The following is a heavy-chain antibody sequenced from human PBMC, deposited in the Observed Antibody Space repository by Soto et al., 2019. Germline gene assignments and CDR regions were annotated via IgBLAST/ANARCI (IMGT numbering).Heavy chain of an antibody. CDR3: AREMATVSLGAGAFDI. V-gene: IGHV4-59*01. D-gene: IGHD4-4*01. CDR1: GGSIGSYY. Sequence: SETLSLTCTVSGGSIGSYYWSWIRQPPGKGLEWIGYIYYSGSTNYNPSLKSRVTISVDTSKNQFSLKLSSVTAAETAVYYCAREMATVSLGAGAFDIWGQGTMVTVSS. CDR2: IYYSGST. J-gene: IGHJ3*02.